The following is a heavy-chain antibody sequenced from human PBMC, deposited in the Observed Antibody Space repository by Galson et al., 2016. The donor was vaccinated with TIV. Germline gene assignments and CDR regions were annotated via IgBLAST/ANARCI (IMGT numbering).Heavy chain of an antibody. J-gene: IGHJ4*02. CDR3: APGVSAASTGVN. D-gene: IGHD6-13*01. Sequence: SLRLSCAASGFTFSDAWMTWVRQAPGKGLEWVASINQDGSDSPYVDSVKGRFTISRDNAKKSLFLQMNGLRGEDTGVYYCAPGVSAASTGVNWGQGTLVTVSS. CDR1: GFTFSDAW. CDR2: INQDGSDS. V-gene: IGHV3-7*01.